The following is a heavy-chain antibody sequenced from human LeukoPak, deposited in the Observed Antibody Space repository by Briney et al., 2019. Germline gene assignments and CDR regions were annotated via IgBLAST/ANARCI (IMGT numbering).Heavy chain of an antibody. J-gene: IGHJ4*02. CDR2: IYYSGST. D-gene: IGHD5-18*01. CDR3: ARDEYSYGFDY. V-gene: IGHV4-59*12. Sequence: RASETLSLTCTVSGGSISSYYWSWIRQPPGKGLEWIGYIYYSGSTNYNPSLKSRVTISVDTSKNQFSLKLSSVTAADTAVYYCARDEYSYGFDYWGQGTLVTVSS. CDR1: GGSISSYY.